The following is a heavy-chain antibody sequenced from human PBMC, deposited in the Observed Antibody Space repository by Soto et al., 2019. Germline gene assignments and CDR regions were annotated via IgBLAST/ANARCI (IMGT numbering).Heavy chain of an antibody. CDR2: IIPIFGTA. J-gene: IGHJ4*02. CDR3: ASQGTASSGYYGYYFDY. V-gene: IGHV1-69*12. D-gene: IGHD3-22*01. CDR1: GGTFSSYA. Sequence: QVQLVQSGAEVKKPGSSVKVSCKASGGTFSSYAISWVRQAPGQGLEWMGGIIPIFGTANYAQKFQGRVTITADASTSQAYMELSSLRAEATAVYYCASQGTASSGYYGYYFDYWGQGTLVTVSS.